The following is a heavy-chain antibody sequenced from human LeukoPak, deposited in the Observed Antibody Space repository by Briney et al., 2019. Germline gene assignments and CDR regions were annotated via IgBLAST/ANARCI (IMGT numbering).Heavy chain of an antibody. CDR3: ARDYSGVVGASDY. Sequence: GGSLRLSCAASGFTFSDSYMSWTRQAPGKGLEWVSYISSDTIYTIYADSVKGRFTISRDNAKNSLYLQMNSLRAEDTAVYYCARDYSGVVGASDYWGQGTLVTVSS. D-gene: IGHD1-26*01. CDR1: GFTFSDSY. CDR2: ISSDTIYT. V-gene: IGHV3-11*05. J-gene: IGHJ4*02.